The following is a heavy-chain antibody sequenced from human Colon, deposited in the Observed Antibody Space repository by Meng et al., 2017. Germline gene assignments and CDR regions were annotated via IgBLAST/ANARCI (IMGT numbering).Heavy chain of an antibody. V-gene: IGHV3-15*01. J-gene: IGHJ4*02. CDR1: GFTFSNAW. CDR2: IKSKTDGGTT. CDR3: TTDLLAYCGGDCYPSFDY. D-gene: IGHD2-21*02. Sequence: GGSLRLSCAASGFTFSNAWMSWVRQAPGKGLEWVGRIKSKTDGGTTDYAAPVKGRFTISRDDSKNTLYLQMNSLKTEDTAVYYCTTDLLAYCGGDCYPSFDYWGQGTLVTVSS.